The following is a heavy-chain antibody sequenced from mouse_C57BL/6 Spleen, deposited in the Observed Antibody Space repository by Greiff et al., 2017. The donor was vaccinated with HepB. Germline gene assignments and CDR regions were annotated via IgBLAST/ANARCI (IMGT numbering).Heavy chain of an antibody. D-gene: IGHD1-1*01. J-gene: IGHJ1*03. CDR2: IYPGDGDT. Sequence: QVQLQQSGPELVKPGASVKISCKASGYAFSSSWMNWVKQRPGKGLEWIGRIYPGDGDTNYNGKFKGKATLTADKSSSTAYMQLSSLTSEDSAVYFCAPDYYGSSLWYFDVWGTGTTVTVSS. V-gene: IGHV1-82*01. CDR3: APDYYGSSLWYFDV. CDR1: GYAFSSSW.